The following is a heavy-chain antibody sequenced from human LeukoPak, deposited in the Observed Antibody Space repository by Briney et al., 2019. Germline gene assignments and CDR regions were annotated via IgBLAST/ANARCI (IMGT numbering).Heavy chain of an antibody. CDR3: ARHAPSGYYLPNDY. D-gene: IGHD3-22*01. CDR1: GASISSTVYY. V-gene: IGHV4-39*01. J-gene: IGHJ4*02. CDR2: IYYSGST. Sequence: SETLSLTCTVSGASISSTVYYWGWIRQPPGKGLEWIGSIYYSGSTYCNPSLKSRVTISVDTSKNQFSLKLTSVTAADTAVYYCARHAPSGYYLPNDYWGQGTPVTVSS.